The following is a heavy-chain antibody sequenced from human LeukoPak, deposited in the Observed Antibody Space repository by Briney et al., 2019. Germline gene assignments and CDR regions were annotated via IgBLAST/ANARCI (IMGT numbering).Heavy chain of an antibody. CDR2: IKPDGSEE. CDR1: GFPFSTYW. CDR3: ARSGSDYDLWTGYYYYMDV. V-gene: IGHV3-7*01. J-gene: IGHJ6*03. D-gene: IGHD3-3*01. Sequence: GGSLRLSCAASGFPFSTYWMSWVRQAPGKGLEWVANIKPDGSEEYYVDSVEGRFTISRDNAKNTLYLQMNSLRAEDTAMYYCARSGSDYDLWTGYYYYMDVWGKGTTVTVSS.